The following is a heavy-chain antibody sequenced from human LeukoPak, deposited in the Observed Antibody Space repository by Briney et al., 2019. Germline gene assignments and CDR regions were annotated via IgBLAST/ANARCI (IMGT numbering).Heavy chain of an antibody. Sequence: SVKVSCKASGGTFSSYALSWMRQAPGQGLEWMGRVIPMFDVTDYAQKFQGRVTITADTSAGTAYMELSSLTSDDTAMYYCARDPALEGTEDYRDFGGVESVDAFDVWGQGTMVTVFS. CDR1: GGTFSSYA. CDR2: VIPMFDVT. D-gene: IGHD4-23*01. CDR3: ARDPALEGTEDYRDFGGVESVDAFDV. V-gene: IGHV1-69*10. J-gene: IGHJ3*01.